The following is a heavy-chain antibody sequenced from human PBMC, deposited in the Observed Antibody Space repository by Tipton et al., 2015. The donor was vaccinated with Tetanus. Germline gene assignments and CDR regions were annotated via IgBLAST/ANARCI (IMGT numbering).Heavy chain of an antibody. Sequence: SLRLSCAASGFTFDDYAMHWVRQAPGKGLEWVSGISWNRGSIGYADPVKGRFTISRDNSKNTLYLQMNSLRAEDTAVYYCAKEQYCDFWSGYYVLHYWGQGTLVTVSS. D-gene: IGHD3-3*01. CDR2: ISWNRGSI. J-gene: IGHJ4*02. CDR1: GFTFDDYA. CDR3: AKEQYCDFWSGYYVLHY. V-gene: IGHV3-9*01.